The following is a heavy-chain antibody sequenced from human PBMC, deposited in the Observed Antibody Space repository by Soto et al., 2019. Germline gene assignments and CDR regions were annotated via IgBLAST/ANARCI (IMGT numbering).Heavy chain of an antibody. CDR2: IKSKTDGGTT. V-gene: IGHV3-15*01. J-gene: IGHJ4*02. D-gene: IGHD5-18*01. CDR3: TTYYSYVFFLDY. Sequence: XESLRLSCAASGFTFSNAWMSWVRQAPGKGLEWVGRIKSKTDGGTTDYAAPVKGRFTISRDDSKNTLYLQMNSLKTEDTAVYYCTTYYSYVFFLDYWGQGTLVTVSS. CDR1: GFTFSNAW.